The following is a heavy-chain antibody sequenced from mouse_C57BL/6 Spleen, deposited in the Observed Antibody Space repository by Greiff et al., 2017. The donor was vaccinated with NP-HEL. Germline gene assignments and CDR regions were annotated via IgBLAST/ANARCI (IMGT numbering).Heavy chain of an antibody. D-gene: IGHD3-2*02. CDR1: GYSFTSYY. CDR2: IYPGSGNT. CDR3: ARPDSSGYVGLAWFAY. Sequence: QVQLQQSGPELVKPGASVKISCKASGYSFTSYYIHWVKQRPGQGLEWIGWIYPGSGNTKYNEKFKGKATLTADTSSSTAYMQLSSLTSEDSAVYYCARPDSSGYVGLAWFAYWGQGTLVTVSA. V-gene: IGHV1-66*01. J-gene: IGHJ3*01.